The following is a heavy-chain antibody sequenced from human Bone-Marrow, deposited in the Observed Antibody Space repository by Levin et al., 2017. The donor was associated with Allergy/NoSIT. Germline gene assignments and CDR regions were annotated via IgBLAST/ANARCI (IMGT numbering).Heavy chain of an antibody. CDR2: ITWNSGHI. J-gene: IGHJ6*01. D-gene: IGHD1-26*01. CDR1: GFPFDDFT. CDR3: ARGRMENETAEVGYLSRYYYKCIDT. V-gene: IGHV3-9*01. Sequence: SLKISCTASGFPFDDFTMYWVRQLPGRGLEWLALITWNSGHIRYADSVKGRFTVSRDNAKKSLHLEMSGLRPEDTALYYCARGRMENETAEVGYLSRYYYKCIDTWGQGTKITVSS.